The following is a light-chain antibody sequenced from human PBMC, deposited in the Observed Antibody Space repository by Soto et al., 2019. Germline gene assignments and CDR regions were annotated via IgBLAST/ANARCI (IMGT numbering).Light chain of an antibody. CDR3: LLYYGGAHV. J-gene: IGLJ1*01. CDR1: TRAVTSDYY. Sequence: QAVVTQQPSLTVTPGGTVTLTCASSTRAVTSDYYPNWIQQKPGQAPRTLIYGTSNKHSWTPARFSGSLLGGKPALTLSGVQPEDEADYYCLLYYGGAHVFGTGTKLTVL. CDR2: GTS. V-gene: IGLV7-43*01.